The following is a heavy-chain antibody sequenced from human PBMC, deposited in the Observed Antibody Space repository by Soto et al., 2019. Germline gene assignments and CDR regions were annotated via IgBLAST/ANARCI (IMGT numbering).Heavy chain of an antibody. CDR1: GFTFSSYE. J-gene: IGHJ6*02. CDR2: ISSSGSTI. V-gene: IGHV3-48*03. Sequence: PGGSLRLSCAAYGFTFSSYEMNWVRQAPGKGLEWVSYISSSGSTIYYADSVKGRFTISRDNAKNSLYLQMNSLRAEDTAVYYCARDGPSYYYYYGMDVWGQGTTVTVSS. CDR3: ARDGPSYYYYYGMDV.